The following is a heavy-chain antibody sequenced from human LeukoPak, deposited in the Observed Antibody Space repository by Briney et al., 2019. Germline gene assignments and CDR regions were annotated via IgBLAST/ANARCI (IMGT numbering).Heavy chain of an antibody. D-gene: IGHD5-18*01. CDR2: IDPSDSYT. J-gene: IGHJ6*04. V-gene: IGHV5-10-1*01. CDR1: GYSFTSYC. Sequence: SGESLRISCKGSGYSFTSYCITWVRQMPGKGLEWMGRIDPSDSYTNYSPSFQGHVTISADKSISTAYLQWSSLKASDTAMYYCARRKIQLWSLGVDGMDVWGKGTTVTVSS. CDR3: ARRKIQLWSLGVDGMDV.